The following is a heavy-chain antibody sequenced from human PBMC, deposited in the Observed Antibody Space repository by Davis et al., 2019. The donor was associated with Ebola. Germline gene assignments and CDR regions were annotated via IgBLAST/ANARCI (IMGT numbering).Heavy chain of an antibody. CDR2: VISNSGDT. V-gene: IGHV1-2*06. D-gene: IGHD5-18*01. CDR1: GYTFTGYN. CDR3: ARGHNYGFEY. J-gene: IGHJ4*02. Sequence: ASVKVSCKASGYTFTGYNIHWVRQAPGHGLEWMGRVISNSGDTNYAQNFQGRVTMTRDTSISTAYMELSRLTSDGTAMYYCARGHNYGFEYWGQGTLVTVSS.